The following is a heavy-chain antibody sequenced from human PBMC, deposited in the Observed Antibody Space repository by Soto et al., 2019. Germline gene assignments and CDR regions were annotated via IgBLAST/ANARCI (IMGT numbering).Heavy chain of an antibody. CDR2: IYHSGST. CDR3: ASGYSYGFLGY. Sequence: SETLSLTCAVSGGSISGGGYSWSWIRQPPGKGLEWIGYIYHSGSTYYNPSLKSRVTISVDRSKNQFSLKLSSVTAADTAVYYCASGYSYGFLGYWGPGTLVTVSS. V-gene: IGHV4-30-2*01. J-gene: IGHJ4*02. CDR1: GGSISGGGYS. D-gene: IGHD5-18*01.